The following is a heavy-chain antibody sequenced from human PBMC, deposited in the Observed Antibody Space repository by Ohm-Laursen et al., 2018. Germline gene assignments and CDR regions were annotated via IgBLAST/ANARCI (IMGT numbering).Heavy chain of an antibody. CDR1: GGSISSYY. D-gene: IGHD3-10*01. CDR3: ARAQNTMVRGVIPRPNWFDP. V-gene: IGHV4-59*08. Sequence: SDTLSLTCTVSGGSISSYYWSWIRQPPGKGLEWIGYIYYSGSTNYSPSLKSRVTISVDTSKNQFSLKLSSVTAADTAVYYCARAQNTMVRGVIPRPNWFDPWGQGTLVTVSS. CDR2: IYYSGST. J-gene: IGHJ5*02.